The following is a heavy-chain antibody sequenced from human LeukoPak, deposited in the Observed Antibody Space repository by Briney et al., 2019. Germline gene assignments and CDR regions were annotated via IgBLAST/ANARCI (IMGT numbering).Heavy chain of an antibody. CDR1: GYSISSGYY. D-gene: IGHD3-10*01. CDR2: IYHSGST. Sequence: SETLSLTCTVSGYSISSGYYWGWIRQPPGKGLEWIGSIYHSGSTYYNPSLKSRVTMSVDTSKNQFSLKLDSVTAADAAVYYCARDIGNYYGNFYHYYFDFWGQGTLVTVSS. CDR3: ARDIGNYYGNFYHYYFDF. J-gene: IGHJ4*02. V-gene: IGHV4-38-2*02.